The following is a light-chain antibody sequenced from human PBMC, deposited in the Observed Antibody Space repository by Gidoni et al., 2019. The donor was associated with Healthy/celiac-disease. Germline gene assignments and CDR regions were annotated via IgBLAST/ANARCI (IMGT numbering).Light chain of an antibody. CDR2: VAS. CDR3: QQLNSYPRT. Sequence: DIQLTQSPSFLSASVGDSVTITCRASQGISSYLDWYQQKPGKAPKLLIYVASTLQSGVPSRFIGSGSGKEFTLTISSLQPEDFATYYCQQLNSYPRTFGQGTKVEIK. CDR1: QGISSY. V-gene: IGKV1-9*01. J-gene: IGKJ1*01.